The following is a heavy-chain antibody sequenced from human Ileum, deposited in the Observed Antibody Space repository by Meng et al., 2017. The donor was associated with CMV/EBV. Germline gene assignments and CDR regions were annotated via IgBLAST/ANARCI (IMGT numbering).Heavy chain of an antibody. Sequence: QGQLQRWGAGLLKPSETLSLTCAVYGGSFSDYYWSWIRQPPGRGLEWVGEINHSGTTNYNPSLKSRVTISVDTSKNQFSLKLTSVTAADTAVYYCVRGYYYDTRGYSATPSEYLQYWGRGTLVTVSS. CDR2: INHSGTT. V-gene: IGHV4-34*01. D-gene: IGHD3-22*01. CDR3: VRGYYYDTRGYSATPSEYLQY. J-gene: IGHJ1*01. CDR1: GGSFSDYY.